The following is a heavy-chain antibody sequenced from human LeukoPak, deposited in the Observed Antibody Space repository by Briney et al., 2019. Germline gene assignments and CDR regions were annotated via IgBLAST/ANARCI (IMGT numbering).Heavy chain of an antibody. Sequence: GGSLRLSCAASGFTFSSYSMNWVRQAPGKGLEWVSSISSSSSYIYYADSVKGRFTISRDNAKNSLYLQMNSLRAEDTAVYYCARGEYFDWFKFFDYWGQGTLVTVSP. CDR2: ISSSSSYI. CDR3: ARGEYFDWFKFFDY. CDR1: GFTFSSYS. D-gene: IGHD3-9*01. J-gene: IGHJ4*02. V-gene: IGHV3-21*01.